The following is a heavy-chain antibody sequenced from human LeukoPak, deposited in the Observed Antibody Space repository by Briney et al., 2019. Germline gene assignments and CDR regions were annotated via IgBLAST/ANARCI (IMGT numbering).Heavy chain of an antibody. J-gene: IGHJ5*02. CDR2: IYPGDSDT. CDR1: GYSFTSYW. Sequence: GESLKISCKGSGYSFTSYWIGWVRQMPGKGLEWMGIIYPGDSDTRYSPSFQGQVTISADKSISTAYLQWSSLKASDTAMYYCARLTMVRGVKSSGWFDPWGQGTLVTVSS. D-gene: IGHD3-10*01. V-gene: IGHV5-51*01. CDR3: ARLTMVRGVKSSGWFDP.